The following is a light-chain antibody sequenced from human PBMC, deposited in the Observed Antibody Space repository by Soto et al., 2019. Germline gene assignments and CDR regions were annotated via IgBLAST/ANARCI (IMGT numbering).Light chain of an antibody. CDR3: QQRSNWPPYT. Sequence: EIVLTQSPATLSLSPGERATLSCRASQSVSSYLAWYQQKPGQAPRLLIYDASTRATGIPARFSGSGSGTDFTPTISSLEPEDFAVYYCQQRSNWPPYTFGQGTKLEIK. V-gene: IGKV3-11*01. CDR1: QSVSSY. CDR2: DAS. J-gene: IGKJ2*01.